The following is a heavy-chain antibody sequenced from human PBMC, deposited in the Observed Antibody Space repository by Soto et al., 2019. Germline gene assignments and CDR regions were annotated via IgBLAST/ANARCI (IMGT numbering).Heavy chain of an antibody. V-gene: IGHV4-31*03. CDR3: ARGGTEHSSSHKYGFDV. CDR2: VYYRGGA. D-gene: IGHD6-6*01. CDR1: GGCISTGTYN. J-gene: IGHJ6*02. Sequence: SETLSLPCTVSGGCISTGTYNWTWIRQLPGKGLEWIGNVYYRGGAYYNPSLQSRVTISLDTSKTQFSMKLKSVNAADTAVYYCARGGTEHSSSHKYGFDVWGQGTPVT.